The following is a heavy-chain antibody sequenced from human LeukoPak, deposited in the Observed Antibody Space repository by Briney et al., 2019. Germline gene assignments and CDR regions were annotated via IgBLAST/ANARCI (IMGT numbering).Heavy chain of an antibody. J-gene: IGHJ4*02. CDR1: GGSISGYY. CDR3: AQIRPSTYYDSSGSFDY. D-gene: IGHD3-22*01. V-gene: IGHV4-59*08. Sequence: SETLSLTCTVSGGSISGYYWSWIRQPPGKGLEWIGYIYYSGCTNYNSSLKSRVTISVDTSKNQFSLKLSSVTAADTAVYYCAQIRPSTYYDSSGSFDYWGQGTLVTVSS. CDR2: IYYSGCT.